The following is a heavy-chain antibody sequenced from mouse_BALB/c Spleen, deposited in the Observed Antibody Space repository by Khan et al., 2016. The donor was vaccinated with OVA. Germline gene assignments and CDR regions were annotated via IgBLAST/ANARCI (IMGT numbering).Heavy chain of an antibody. D-gene: IGHD4-1*01. CDR3: ASHLTGSFAY. CDR2: ISSGGDYT. V-gene: IGHV5-6*01. J-gene: IGHJ3*01. Sequence: EVELVESGGDLVKPEGSLKLSCAASGFTFSSYSMSWVRQTPDKRLEWVATISSGGDYTYYPDNVKGRFTISRDNAKNTLYLQMSSLKSEDTAMYYCASHLTGSFAYWGQGTLVTVSA. CDR1: GFTFSSYS.